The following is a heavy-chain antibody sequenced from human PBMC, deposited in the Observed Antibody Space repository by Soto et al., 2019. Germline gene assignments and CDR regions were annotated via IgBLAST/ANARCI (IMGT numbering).Heavy chain of an antibody. Sequence: PSETLSLTCAVSGASITSHSWWSWVRQPPGKGLEWIGSIYPSVSSYHNPSLATRLRLSIDTSKNQFTLNLTSVTAADTALYFGAREKVGTTFFDNWGQGIQVTVSS. V-gene: IGHV4-4*02. CDR2: IYPSVSS. J-gene: IGHJ4*02. CDR3: AREKVGTTFFDN. CDR1: GASITSHSW. D-gene: IGHD1-1*01.